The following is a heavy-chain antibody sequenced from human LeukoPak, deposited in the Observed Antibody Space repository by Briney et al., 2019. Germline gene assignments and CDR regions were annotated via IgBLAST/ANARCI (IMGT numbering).Heavy chain of an antibody. D-gene: IGHD4-23*01. J-gene: IGHJ5*02. Sequence: SETLSLTRTVSGGSISSSSYHWGWIRQPPGKGLEWIGSIYYSGSTYYNPSLKSRVTISVDTSKNQFSLKLSSVTAADTAVYYCARDFTPDVTIPRWGFDPWGQGTLVTVSS. CDR1: GGSISSSSYH. CDR3: ARDFTPDVTIPRWGFDP. CDR2: IYYSGST. V-gene: IGHV4-39*07.